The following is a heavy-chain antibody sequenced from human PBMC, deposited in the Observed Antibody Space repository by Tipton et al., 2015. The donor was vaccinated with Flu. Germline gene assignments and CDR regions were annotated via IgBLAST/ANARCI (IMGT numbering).Heavy chain of an antibody. D-gene: IGHD3-3*01. J-gene: IGHJ4*02. V-gene: IGHV4-59*01. CDR3: ARAITIFGVVNFDY. CDR1: GGSISSYY. CDR2: IYYSGST. Sequence: TLSLTCTVSGGSISSYYWSWIRQPPGKGLEWIGYIYYSGSTNYNPSLKSRVTISVDTSKNRFSLKLSSVTAADTAVYYCARAITIFGVVNFDYWGQGTLVTVSS.